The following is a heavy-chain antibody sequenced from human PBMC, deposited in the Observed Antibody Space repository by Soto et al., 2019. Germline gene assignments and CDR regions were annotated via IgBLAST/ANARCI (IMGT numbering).Heavy chain of an antibody. Sequence: GASVKVSCKASGYTFTGYYMHWVRQAPGQGLEWMGWISAYNGNTNYAQKLQGRVTMTTDTSTSTAYMELRSLRSDDTAVYYCARVRRSCGGDCPQYFQHWGQGTLVTVSS. D-gene: IGHD2-21*01. CDR2: ISAYNGNT. CDR1: GYTFTGYY. V-gene: IGHV1-18*04. CDR3: ARVRRSCGGDCPQYFQH. J-gene: IGHJ1*01.